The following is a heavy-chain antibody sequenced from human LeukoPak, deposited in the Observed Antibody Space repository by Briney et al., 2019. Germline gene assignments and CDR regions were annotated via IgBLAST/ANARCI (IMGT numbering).Heavy chain of an antibody. CDR3: ATYYSHNWYVY. D-gene: IGHD3-10*01. J-gene: IGHJ5*01. CDR1: GFTFSSYG. V-gene: IGHV3-48*04. Sequence: GGSLRLSCAASGFTFSSYGMSWIRQAPGKGLESISYISSSGKIIFYADSVKGRFTISRDNAKTSVFLQMNSLRAEDTAVYFCATYYSHNWYVYWGQGTLVTVSS. CDR2: ISSSGKII.